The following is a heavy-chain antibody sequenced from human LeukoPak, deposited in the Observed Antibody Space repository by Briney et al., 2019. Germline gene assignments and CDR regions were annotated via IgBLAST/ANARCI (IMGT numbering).Heavy chain of an antibody. CDR1: GFTFGDHA. CDR3: TRGPTQQWLYYGMDV. Sequence: GGSLRLSCTASGFTFGDHAMSWVRQAPGKGLEWVGFIRSKGYGGATEYAASVKGRFTISRDDSKGIAYLQMNSLKIEDTAVYYCTRGPTQQWLYYGMDVWGQGTTVIVSS. CDR2: IRSKGYGGAT. D-gene: IGHD5-18*01. V-gene: IGHV3-49*04. J-gene: IGHJ6*02.